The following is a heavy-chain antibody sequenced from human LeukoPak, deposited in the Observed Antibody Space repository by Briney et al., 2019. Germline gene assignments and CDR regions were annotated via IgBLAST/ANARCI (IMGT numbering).Heavy chain of an antibody. V-gene: IGHV1-2*02. D-gene: IGHD4-17*01. CDR3: ARDPSTVTTRHLDY. CDR2: INPDSGDT. CDR1: GYTFTGYY. J-gene: IGHJ4*02. Sequence: GASVKVSCTASGYTFTGYYMHWVRQAPGQGLEWMGWINPDSGDTNYAQTFQGRVTVTRDTPIRTVYLELSRLRSDDTAVYYCARDPSTVTTRHLDYWGQGTLVTVSS.